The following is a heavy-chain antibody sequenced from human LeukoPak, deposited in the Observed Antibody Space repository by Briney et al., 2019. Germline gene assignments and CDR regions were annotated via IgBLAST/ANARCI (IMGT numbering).Heavy chain of an antibody. CDR3: AKDLVVAVMIGHYYFYGMDV. Sequence: GGSLRLSCAASGFTFSSFAMSWVRQPPGRGLEWVSGISGSGTSTHYGDSVKGRFSISRDNSKNTLYLQLNSLRAEDTAMYYCAKDLVVAVMIGHYYFYGMDVWGQGTTVTVSS. CDR1: GFTFSSFA. CDR2: ISGSGTST. J-gene: IGHJ6*02. D-gene: IGHD2-2*01. V-gene: IGHV3-23*01.